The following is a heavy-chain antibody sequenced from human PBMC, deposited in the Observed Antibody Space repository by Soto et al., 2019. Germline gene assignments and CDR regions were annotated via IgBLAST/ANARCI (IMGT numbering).Heavy chain of an antibody. J-gene: IGHJ6*02. V-gene: IGHV1-2*02. CDR1: GYTFTGYY. CDR3: ARDRTNYGAYYGMDV. CDR2: INPNSGGT. D-gene: IGHD4-17*01. Sequence: GSVKVSCKASGYTFTGYYMHWVRQAPGQGLEWMGWINPNSGGTNYAQKFQGRVTMTRDTSISTAYMELSRLRSDDTAVYYCARDRTNYGAYYGMDVWGQGTTVTVSS.